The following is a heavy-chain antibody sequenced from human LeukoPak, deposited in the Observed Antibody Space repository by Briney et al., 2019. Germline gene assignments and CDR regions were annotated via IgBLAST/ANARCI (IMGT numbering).Heavy chain of an antibody. CDR1: GFTFSSYE. V-gene: IGHV3-48*03. J-gene: IGHJ4*02. Sequence: GGSLRLSCVASGFTFSSYEMNWVRQAPEKGLEWISYISSSGGYMYADSVKGRLTISRDNAKNSLYLQMNSLRAEDTGVYYCARHNGWYDYWGQGTLVTVSS. D-gene: IGHD6-19*01. CDR2: ISSSGGY. CDR3: ARHNGWYDY.